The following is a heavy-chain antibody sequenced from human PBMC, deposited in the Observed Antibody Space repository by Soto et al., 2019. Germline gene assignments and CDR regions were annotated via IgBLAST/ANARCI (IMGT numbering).Heavy chain of an antibody. Sequence: QVQLVQSGGEVKKPGASVKVSCKASGYTLTSYGIRWVREAPGQGLEWMGWIRPDSGDTDYAQKFQGRVTMTTDTSTSTVYMELRSLISDDTAVYYCARDRSTSDFWGQGTLVTVSS. D-gene: IGHD2-2*01. V-gene: IGHV1-18*01. CDR1: GYTLTSYG. CDR2: IRPDSGDT. J-gene: IGHJ4*02. CDR3: ARDRSTSDF.